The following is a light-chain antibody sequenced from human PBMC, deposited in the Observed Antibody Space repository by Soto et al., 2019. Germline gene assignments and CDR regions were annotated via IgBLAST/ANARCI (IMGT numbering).Light chain of an antibody. J-gene: IGLJ1*01. CDR1: SSDVGGYNF. V-gene: IGLV2-14*01. CDR2: DVT. Sequence: QSVLTQPAFVSGSPGQSITISCTGTSSDVGGYNFVSWYQQHPDKAPKLMIYDVTNRPSGVSNRFSGSKSGNTASLTISGLQAEDEADYYCSSYTSTCTYVFGTGTKLTVL. CDR3: SSYTSTCTYV.